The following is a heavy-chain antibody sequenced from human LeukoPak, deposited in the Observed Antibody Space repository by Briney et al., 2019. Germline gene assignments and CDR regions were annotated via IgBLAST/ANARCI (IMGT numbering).Heavy chain of an antibody. D-gene: IGHD4-17*01. CDR2: IYYSGST. CDR1: GGSISSGDYY. J-gene: IGHJ4*02. Sequence: SQTLSLTCTVSGGSISSGDYYWSWIRQPPGKGLEWIGYIYYSGSTYCNPSLKSRVTISVDTSKNQFSLKLSSVTAADTAVYYCARDLGYGDYALDYWGRGTLVTVSS. CDR3: ARDLGYGDYALDY. V-gene: IGHV4-30-4*01.